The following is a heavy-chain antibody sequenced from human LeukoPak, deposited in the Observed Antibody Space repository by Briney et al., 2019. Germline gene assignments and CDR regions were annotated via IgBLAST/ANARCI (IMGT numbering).Heavy chain of an antibody. D-gene: IGHD6-13*01. V-gene: IGHV3-48*04. Sequence: SGGSLRLSCAASGFTFSYYGMNWVRQAPGKGREWVSYISSSSTTTYYADSVKGRFTISRDNAKNSLYLQMNSLRAEDTAVYYCAKEISSSWAPYYFDYWGQGTLVTVSS. CDR3: AKEISSSWAPYYFDY. CDR1: GFTFSYYG. J-gene: IGHJ4*02. CDR2: ISSSSTTT.